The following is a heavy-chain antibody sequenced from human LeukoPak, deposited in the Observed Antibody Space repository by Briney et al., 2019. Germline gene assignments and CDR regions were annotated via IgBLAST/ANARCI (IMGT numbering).Heavy chain of an antibody. V-gene: IGHV3-7*01. D-gene: IGHD3-16*02. CDR3: AKTLGELSLAFDY. CDR2: IKQDGNEK. CDR1: GFTFNNFW. J-gene: IGHJ4*02. Sequence: GGSLRLSCAASGFTFNNFWMSWVRQAPGKGLEWVANIKQDGNEKYFVDSVKGRFTISRDNSKDTLYLQMNSLRAEDTAVYYCAKTLGELSLAFDYWGQGTLVIVSS.